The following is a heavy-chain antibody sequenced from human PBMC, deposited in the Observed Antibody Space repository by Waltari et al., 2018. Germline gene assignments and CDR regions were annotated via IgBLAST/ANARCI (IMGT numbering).Heavy chain of an antibody. CDR1: GGSISSSSYY. Sequence: QLQLQESGPGLVKPSETLALTCTVSGGSISSSSYYWGWIRQPPGKGLEWIGCIYYSGSTYYTPSLKSRVTKSVDTSKNQFSLKLSSATAAYTAVYYCARDDFWSGYRADYYYGMDVCGQATTVTVSS. J-gene: IGHJ6*02. CDR3: ARDDFWSGYRADYYYGMDV. V-gene: IGHV4-39*07. CDR2: IYYSGST. D-gene: IGHD3-3*01.